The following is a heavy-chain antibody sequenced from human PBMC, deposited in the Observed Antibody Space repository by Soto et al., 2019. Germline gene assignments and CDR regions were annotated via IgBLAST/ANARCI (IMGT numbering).Heavy chain of an antibody. Sequence: QVQLVQSGAELKKPGASVKVSCKASGYTFTSYGISWVRQAPGQGLEWMGGISAYNGNTNYAQKLQGKVTMTTDTYTSTAYMELRSLRSDASPVYYGARDRYDSSGYYAHWGQGTLVTVSS. CDR3: ARDRYDSSGYYAH. CDR2: ISAYNGNT. CDR1: GYTFTSYG. J-gene: IGHJ4*02. V-gene: IGHV1-18*01. D-gene: IGHD3-22*01.